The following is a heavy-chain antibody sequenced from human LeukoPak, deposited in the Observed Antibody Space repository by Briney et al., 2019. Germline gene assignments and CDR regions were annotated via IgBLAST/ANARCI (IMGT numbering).Heavy chain of an antibody. D-gene: IGHD3-10*01. CDR3: ASYNSGKFGY. CDR1: GDSISSGDYY. CDR2: IYYSGST. J-gene: IGHJ4*02. Sequence: SQTLSLTCTVSGDSISSGDYYWSWIRQPPGKGLEWIGYIYYSGSTNYNPSLKSRVTISVDTSKNQFSLKLSSVTAADTAVYYCASYNSGKFGYWGQGTLVTVSS. V-gene: IGHV4-61*08.